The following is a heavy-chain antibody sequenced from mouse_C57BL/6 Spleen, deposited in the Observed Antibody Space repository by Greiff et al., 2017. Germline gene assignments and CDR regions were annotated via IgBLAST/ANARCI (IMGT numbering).Heavy chain of an antibody. D-gene: IGHD4-1*01. Sequence: EVQLQQSGPELVKPGASVKISCKASGYSFTDYNMNWVKQSNGKSLEWIGVINPNYGTTSYNQKFKGKAKLTVDQSSSAAYMQLNSLTSEDSAVYYGAREELGEGGYFGYWGQGTTLTVSS. CDR3: AREELGEGGYFGY. V-gene: IGHV1-39*01. CDR1: GYSFTDYN. CDR2: INPNYGTT. J-gene: IGHJ2*01.